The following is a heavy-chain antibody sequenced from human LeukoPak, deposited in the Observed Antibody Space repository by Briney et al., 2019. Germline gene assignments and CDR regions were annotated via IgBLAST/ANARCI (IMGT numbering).Heavy chain of an antibody. Sequence: KPSETLSLTCAVYGGSFSGYYWSWIRQPPGKGLEWIGEINHSGSTNYNPSLKSRVTISVDTSKNQFSLKLSSVTAADTAVYYCASSSSGKPYYYYGMDVWGQGTTVTVSS. CDR1: GGSFSGYY. CDR3: ASSSSGKPYYYYGMDV. V-gene: IGHV4-34*01. D-gene: IGHD6-19*01. CDR2: INHSGST. J-gene: IGHJ6*02.